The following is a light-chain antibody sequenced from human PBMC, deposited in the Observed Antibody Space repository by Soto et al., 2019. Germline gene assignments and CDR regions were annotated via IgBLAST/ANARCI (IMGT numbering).Light chain of an antibody. CDR3: QQRSNWPLT. CDR2: DAS. CDR1: QSVSSN. J-gene: IGKJ4*01. V-gene: IGKV3-11*01. Sequence: EIVMTQSPATLSVSPGERATLSCRASQSVSSNLAWYQQKPGQAPRLLIYDASNRATGIPARFNGSGSGTDFTLTVSSLEPEDFAVYYCQQRSNWPLTFGGGTKVEIK.